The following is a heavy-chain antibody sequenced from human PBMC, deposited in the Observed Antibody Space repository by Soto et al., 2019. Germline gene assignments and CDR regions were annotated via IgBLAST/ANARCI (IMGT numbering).Heavy chain of an antibody. D-gene: IGHD3-3*02. V-gene: IGHV3-11*06. CDR3: ARDHFWSGFNWFDP. J-gene: IGHJ5*02. CDR1: GFTFSDYY. Sequence: QVQLVESGGGLVKPGGSLRLSCAASGFTFSDYYMSWIRQAPGKGLEWVSYISSSSSYTNYADSVKGRFTISRDNAKNSLYLQMNSLRAEDTAVYYCARDHFWSGFNWFDPWGQGTLVTVSS. CDR2: ISSSSSYT.